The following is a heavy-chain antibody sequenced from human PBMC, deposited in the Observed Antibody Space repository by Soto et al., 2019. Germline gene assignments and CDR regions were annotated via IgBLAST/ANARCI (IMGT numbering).Heavy chain of an antibody. J-gene: IGHJ4*02. CDR2: IYNSGNT. CDR3: AAPPPY. Sequence: SETLSLTCTVSGGSISGYFWSWIRQPPGKGLQWIGNIYNSGNTDYNPSLMSRVTISVDTSRNQVSLNLTSMTAADTAVYFCAAPPPYWGQGILVTVSS. V-gene: IGHV4-59*01. CDR1: GGSISGYF. D-gene: IGHD6-6*01.